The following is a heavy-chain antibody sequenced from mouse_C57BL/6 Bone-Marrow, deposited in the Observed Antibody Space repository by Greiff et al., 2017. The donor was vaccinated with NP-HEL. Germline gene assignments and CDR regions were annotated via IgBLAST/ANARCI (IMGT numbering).Heavy chain of an antibody. D-gene: IGHD1-1*01. J-gene: IGHJ2*01. CDR3: ARNYYGSSGY. Sequence: QVQLKESGAELARPGASVKLSCKASGYTFTSYGISWVKQRTGQGLEWIGEIYPRSGNTYYNEKFKGKATLTADKSSSTAYMELRSLTSEDSAVYFCARNYYGSSGYWGQGTTLTVSS. V-gene: IGHV1-81*01. CDR1: GYTFTSYG. CDR2: IYPRSGNT.